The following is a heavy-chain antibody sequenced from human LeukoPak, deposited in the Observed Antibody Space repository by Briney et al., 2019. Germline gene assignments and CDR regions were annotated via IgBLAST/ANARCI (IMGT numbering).Heavy chain of an antibody. CDR2: IYSGGST. D-gene: IGHD3-22*01. Sequence: GGSLRLSCAASGFTVSSNYMSWVRQAPGKGLEWVSVIYSGGSTYYADSVKGRFTISRDNSKNTLYLQMNSLRAEDTAVYYCASRNYYDSSGYHDAFDIWGQGTMVTVSS. CDR3: ASRNYYDSSGYHDAFDI. CDR1: GFTVSSNY. J-gene: IGHJ3*02. V-gene: IGHV3-53*01.